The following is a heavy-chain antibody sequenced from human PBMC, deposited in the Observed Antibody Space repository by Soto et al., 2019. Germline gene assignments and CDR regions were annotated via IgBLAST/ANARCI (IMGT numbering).Heavy chain of an antibody. D-gene: IGHD2-21*02. CDR3: ARSGFRVTQGIGPAFDV. J-gene: IGHJ3*01. CDR2: INPNAGDS. V-gene: IGHV1-2*04. Sequence: QVQLVQSGAEVKKPRTSVKVSCKTSGYTFTAFYIHWVRQAPGQGLEWCGWINPNAGDSKSPQRFQGSVTLTRETAPNTAFLELTGLTSAAAPVYFCARSGFRVTQGIGPAFDVWAPGTIVDVS. CDR1: GYTFTAFY.